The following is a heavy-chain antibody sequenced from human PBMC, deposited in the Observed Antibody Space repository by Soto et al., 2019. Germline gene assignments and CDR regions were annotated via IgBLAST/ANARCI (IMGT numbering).Heavy chain of an antibody. CDR2: ISYDGSNK. CDR3: AQDPCVLAAAGPCYFFDY. Sequence: GGSLKLSXTASGFTFSSYGMHWVRQAPGKGLEWVAVISYDGSNKYYADSVKGRFTISRDNSKNTLYLQMNSLRAEDTAVYYCAQDPCVLAAAGPCYFFDYWGQGTLVTVSS. V-gene: IGHV3-30*18. J-gene: IGHJ4*02. CDR1: GFTFSSYG. D-gene: IGHD6-13*01.